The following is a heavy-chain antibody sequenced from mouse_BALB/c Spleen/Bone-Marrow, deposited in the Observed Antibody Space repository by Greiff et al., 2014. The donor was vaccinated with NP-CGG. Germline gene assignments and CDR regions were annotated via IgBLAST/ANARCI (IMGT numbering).Heavy chain of an antibody. CDR2: INYSGST. CDR1: GSSITSDYA. D-gene: IGHD1-1*01. CDR3: SRDYYGSSYFDY. Sequence: EVKLVEPGPGLVKPSQSLSLTCTVSGSSITSDYAWNWIRQFPGNKLEWMGYINYSGSTSYNPSLKSRISITRDTSKNQFFLQLNSVTTEDTATYYCSRDYYGSSYFDYWGQGTTLTVSS. V-gene: IGHV3-2*02. J-gene: IGHJ2*01.